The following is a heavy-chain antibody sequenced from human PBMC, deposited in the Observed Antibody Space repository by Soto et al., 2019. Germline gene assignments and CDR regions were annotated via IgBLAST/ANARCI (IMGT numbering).Heavy chain of an antibody. CDR1: GYTFTSYA. CDR2: INAGNGNI. Sequence: ASVKVSCKASGYTFTSYAMHWVRQAPGQRLEWMGWINAGNGNIKYSQKLQGRVTITRDTPASTAYMEPSSLRSEYTPVYYCARCLAAPSRGYYYGMDVWGQGATVTIYS. D-gene: IGHD6-6*01. J-gene: IGHJ6*02. V-gene: IGHV1-3*01. CDR3: ARCLAAPSRGYYYGMDV.